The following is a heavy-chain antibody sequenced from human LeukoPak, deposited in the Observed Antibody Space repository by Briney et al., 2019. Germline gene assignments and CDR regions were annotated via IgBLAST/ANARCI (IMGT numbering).Heavy chain of an antibody. CDR1: GYTFTSYY. Sequence: ASVKVSCKASGYTFTSYYMHWVRQAPGQGLEWMGIINPRGGSTSYAQKFQGRVTITRNTSISTAYMELSSLRSEDTAVYYCARAIFGGVYMDVWGKGTTVTVSS. V-gene: IGHV1-46*01. D-gene: IGHD3-3*01. CDR3: ARAIFGGVYMDV. J-gene: IGHJ6*03. CDR2: INPRGGST.